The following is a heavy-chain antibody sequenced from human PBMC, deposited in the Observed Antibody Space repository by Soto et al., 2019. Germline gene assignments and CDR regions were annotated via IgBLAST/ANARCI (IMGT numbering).Heavy chain of an antibody. J-gene: IGHJ5*02. CDR1: GFTFSSYA. Sequence: PGGSLRLSCAASGFTFSSYAMSWVRQAPGKGLEWVSAISGSGGSTYYADSVKGRFTISRDNSKNTLYLQMNSLRAEDTAVYYCAKDRILRYFDWLPNWFDPWGQGTLVTVSS. CDR2: ISGSGGST. CDR3: AKDRILRYFDWLPNWFDP. V-gene: IGHV3-23*01. D-gene: IGHD3-9*01.